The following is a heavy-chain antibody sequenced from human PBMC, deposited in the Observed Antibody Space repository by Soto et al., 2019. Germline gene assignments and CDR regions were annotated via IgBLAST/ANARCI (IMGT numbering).Heavy chain of an antibody. CDR3: ALLEWLLPPDDY. D-gene: IGHD3-3*01. CDR2: ISSSGSTI. V-gene: IGHV3-11*01. J-gene: IGHJ4*02. Sequence: QVQLVESGGGLVKPGGSLRLSGAASGFTFSDYYMSWIRPAPGKGLEWVSYISSSGSTIYYADSVKGRFTISRDNAKNSLYLQMNSLRAEDTAVYYCALLEWLLPPDDYWGQGTLVTVSS. CDR1: GFTFSDYY.